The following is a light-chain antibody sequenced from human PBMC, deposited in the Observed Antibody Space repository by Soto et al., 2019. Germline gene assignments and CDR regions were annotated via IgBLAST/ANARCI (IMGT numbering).Light chain of an antibody. CDR1: QGISKY. CDR3: QEYTNVPA. V-gene: IGKV1-27*01. CDR2: AAS. Sequence: DIQMNQSPSSLSASVGDRVTITCRASQGISKYLAWYQQIPGKVPKPMISAASTLQSAASSRFSGSGSWTDFTLTISSVQPEDVATYYCQEYTNVPAFGGGTKVEIK. J-gene: IGKJ4*01.